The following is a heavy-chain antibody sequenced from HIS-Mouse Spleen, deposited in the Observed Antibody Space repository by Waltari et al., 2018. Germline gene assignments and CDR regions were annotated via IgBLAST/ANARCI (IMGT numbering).Heavy chain of an antibody. J-gene: IGHJ2*01. D-gene: IGHD6-13*01. CDR1: GGSFSGYY. Sequence: QVQLQQWGAGLLKPSETLSLTCAVYGGSFSGYYWRCIRQPPGKGLEWIGSIYYSGSTYYNPSLKSRVTISVDTSKNQFSLKLSSVTAADTAVYYCAREIPYSSSWYDWYFDLWGRGTLVTVSS. CDR3: AREIPYSSSWYDWYFDL. V-gene: IGHV4-34*01. CDR2: IYYSGST.